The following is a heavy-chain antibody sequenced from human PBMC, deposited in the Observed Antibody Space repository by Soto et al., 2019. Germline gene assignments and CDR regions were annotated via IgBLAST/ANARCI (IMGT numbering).Heavy chain of an antibody. CDR3: ARHRQELLWFGEPNNWFDP. CDR1: GGFISSSSHY. Sequence: VCGGFISSSSHYCDWIRQPPGKGLEWIGSIYYSGSTYYNPSLKSRVTISVDTSKNQFSLKLSSVTAADTAVYYCARHRQELLWFGEPNNWFDPWGQGTLVTVSS. CDR2: IYYSGST. J-gene: IGHJ5*02. V-gene: IGHV4-39*01. D-gene: IGHD3-10*01.